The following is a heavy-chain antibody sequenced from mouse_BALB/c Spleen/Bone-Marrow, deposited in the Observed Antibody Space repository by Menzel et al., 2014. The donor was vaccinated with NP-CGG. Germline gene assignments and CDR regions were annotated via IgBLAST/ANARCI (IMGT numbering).Heavy chain of an antibody. V-gene: IGHV5-6-4*01. CDR1: GFTFSSYT. D-gene: IGHD1-1*01. J-gene: IGHJ4*01. CDR2: ITSGGGYI. CDR3: TRAHYDSSPYYAMDY. Sequence: EVQGVESGGSLVKPGGSLKVSCAASGFTFSSYTMSWVRQTPEKRLEWVATITSGGGYIYYPDSLKGRFTISRDNAKDTLYLQISSLKSEDSAMYYCTRAHYDSSPYYAMDYWGQGTSVTVSS.